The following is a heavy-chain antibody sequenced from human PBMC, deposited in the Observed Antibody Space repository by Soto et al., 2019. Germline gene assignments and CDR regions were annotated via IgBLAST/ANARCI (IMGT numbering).Heavy chain of an antibody. J-gene: IGHJ4*02. CDR1: GFTFSNYA. V-gene: IGHV3-23*01. Sequence: EVQLLESGGGLVQPGGSLRLSCAGSGFTFSNYAMSWVRQAPGTGLEWVSGIGASGAGTYYADSVKARFTISRDNSKNTLHLQMNSLRAADTAVYYCALRKTGSYFDYWGQGTLVTVSS. D-gene: IGHD1-26*01. CDR2: IGASGAGT. CDR3: ALRKTGSYFDY.